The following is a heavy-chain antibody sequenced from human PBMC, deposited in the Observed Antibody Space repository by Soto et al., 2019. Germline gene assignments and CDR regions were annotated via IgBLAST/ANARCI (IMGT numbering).Heavy chain of an antibody. CDR2: MNPNSGNT. J-gene: IGHJ5*02. CDR1: GYTFTSYD. CDR3: ARGSKGSSWYAYWFDP. Sequence: QVQLVQSGAEVKKPGASVKVSCKASGYTFTSYDINWERQATGQGLEWMGWMNPNSGNTGYAQKFQGRVTMTRNTSISTAYMELSSLRSEDTAVYYCARGSKGSSWYAYWFDPWGQGTLVTVSS. D-gene: IGHD6-13*01. V-gene: IGHV1-8*01.